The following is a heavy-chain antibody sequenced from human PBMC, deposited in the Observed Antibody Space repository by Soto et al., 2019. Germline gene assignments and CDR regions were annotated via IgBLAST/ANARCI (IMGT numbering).Heavy chain of an antibody. J-gene: IGHJ6*02. D-gene: IGHD2-21*01. CDR2: ISDSGTRT. CDR1: GFSFSNYH. V-gene: IGHV3-23*01. Sequence: EVQLLESGGGLVQPGGSLRLSCAASGFSFSNYHMVWVRQAPGKGLECVSTISDSGTRTYYADSVKGRFTISRDNSKNTLYLQLSSLRVEDTAIYYCAKILSVVVKYWYGMDVWGQGTTVTVFS. CDR3: AKILSVVVKYWYGMDV.